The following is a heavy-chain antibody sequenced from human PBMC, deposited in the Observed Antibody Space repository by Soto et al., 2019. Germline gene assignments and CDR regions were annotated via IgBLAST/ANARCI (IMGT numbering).Heavy chain of an antibody. V-gene: IGHV4-4*02. CDR1: SGSISSSNW. D-gene: IGHD6-6*01. CDR2: IYHSGST. CDR3: ASYAGSSSSPGAVDI. Sequence: MQLQESGPGLVKPSGTLSLTCAVSSGSISSSNWWSWVRQPPGKRREWIGEIYHSGSTNYNPSLNSRVTISVDKSQDQFSLKLSSVTAAGTAVYYGASYAGSSSSPGAVDIWGQGTMVTVSS. J-gene: IGHJ3*02.